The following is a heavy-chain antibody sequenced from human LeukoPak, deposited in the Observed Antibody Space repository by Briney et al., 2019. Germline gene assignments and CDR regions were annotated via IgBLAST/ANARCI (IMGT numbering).Heavy chain of an antibody. Sequence: SQTLSLTCTVSGGSISSGSYYWSWIRQPAGKGLEWIGRIYTSGSTNYNPSLKSRVTISVDTSKNQFSLKLSSVTAADTAVYYCAREDYYDSSGYYYYYYMDVWGKGTTVTISS. CDR3: AREDYYDSSGYYYYYYMDV. V-gene: IGHV4-61*02. CDR1: GGSISSGSYY. J-gene: IGHJ6*03. CDR2: IYTSGST. D-gene: IGHD3-22*01.